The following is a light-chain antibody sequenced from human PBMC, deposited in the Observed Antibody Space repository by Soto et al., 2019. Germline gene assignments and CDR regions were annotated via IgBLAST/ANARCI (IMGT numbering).Light chain of an antibody. J-gene: IGLJ1*01. CDR1: TSDVGGYNY. CDR2: DVS. V-gene: IGLV2-14*01. Sequence: QSVLTQPASVSGSPGQSITISCTGTTSDVGGYNYVSWLQQHPGKAPKLIIYDVSDRPSGVSNRFSGSKSGNTASLTISGLQAEDEADYFCSSYTSSTTPYVFGTGTKSPS. CDR3: SSYTSSTTPYV.